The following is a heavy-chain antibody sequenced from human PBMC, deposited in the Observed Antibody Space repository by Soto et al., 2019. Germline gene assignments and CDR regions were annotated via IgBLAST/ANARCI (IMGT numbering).Heavy chain of an antibody. CDR1: GFSLSTSGVG. Sequence: QITLKESGPTLVKPTQTLTLTCTFSGFSLSTSGVGVGWIRQPPGKALEWLALIYWDDDKRYSPSLKSRLTMTKDXXKXQXXLTMTNMDPVDTATYYCAHRMYSSGSWPPTDAFDIWGQGTMVTVSS. J-gene: IGHJ3*02. V-gene: IGHV2-5*02. D-gene: IGHD6-19*01. CDR2: IYWDDDK. CDR3: AHRMYSSGSWPPTDAFDI.